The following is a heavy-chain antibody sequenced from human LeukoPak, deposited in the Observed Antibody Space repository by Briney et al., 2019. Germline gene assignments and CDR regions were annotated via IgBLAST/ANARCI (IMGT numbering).Heavy chain of an antibody. CDR3: GRWLGQSGSSFYFFEY. CDR2: IYYYDSDT. D-gene: IGHD6-6*01. J-gene: IGHJ4*02. CDR1: GYTFTSYW. Sequence: GESLKISCETSGYTFTSYWNGWVRQMPGKGLEWMGIIYYYDSDTRYSPSFQGQVTISADKSITPAYLQWSNLKASDTAMYYCGRWLGQSGSSFYFFEYWGQGTLVTVSS. V-gene: IGHV5-51*01.